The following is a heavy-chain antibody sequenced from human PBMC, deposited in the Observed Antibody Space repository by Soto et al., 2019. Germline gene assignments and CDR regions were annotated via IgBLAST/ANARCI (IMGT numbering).Heavy chain of an antibody. J-gene: IGHJ6*02. CDR3: ARGVSESSSWSSYYYYGMDV. Sequence: PSETLSLTCAVSGGSISSGGYSWSWIRQPPGKGLEWIGYIYHSGSTYYNPSLKSRVTISVDTSKNQFSLKLSSVTAADTAVYYCARGVSESSSWSSYYYYGMDVWGQGTTVTVSS. CDR1: GGSISSGGYS. V-gene: IGHV4-30-2*01. D-gene: IGHD6-13*01. CDR2: IYHSGST.